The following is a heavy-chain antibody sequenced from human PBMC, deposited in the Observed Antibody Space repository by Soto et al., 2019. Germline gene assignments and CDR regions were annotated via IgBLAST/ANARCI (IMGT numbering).Heavy chain of an antibody. J-gene: IGHJ6*02. CDR3: ARLHSHGTYGMDV. CDR1: GGFFTAYP. CDR2: IIPLLGTT. Sequence: SVKVSCKASGGFFTAYPLSWVRQAPGQRLEWMGAIIPLLGTTNYAQNFQGRVTITAVESTGTAYMELTSLTSDDTAVYFCARLHSHGTYGMDVWGQGTTVTVS. D-gene: IGHD5-18*01. V-gene: IGHV1-69*13.